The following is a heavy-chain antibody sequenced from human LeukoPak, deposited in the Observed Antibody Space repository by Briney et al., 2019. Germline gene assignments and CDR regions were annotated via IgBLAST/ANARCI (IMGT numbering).Heavy chain of an antibody. Sequence: SETLSLTCAVYGESFSGYYWNWIRQPPGKGLEWIGEINHSESTNYNPSLKSRVTISVDTSKNQFSLKLSSVTAADTAVYYCARGDGAAAGKGLDYWGQGTLVTVSS. J-gene: IGHJ4*02. CDR1: GESFSGYY. V-gene: IGHV4-34*01. CDR2: INHSEST. CDR3: ARGDGAAAGKGLDY. D-gene: IGHD6-13*01.